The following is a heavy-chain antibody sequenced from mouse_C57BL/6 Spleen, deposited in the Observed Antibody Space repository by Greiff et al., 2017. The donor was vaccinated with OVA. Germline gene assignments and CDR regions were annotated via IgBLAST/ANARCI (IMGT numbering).Heavy chain of an antibody. CDR1: GYTFTDYY. J-gene: IGHJ3*01. CDR2: INPDNGGT. V-gene: IGHV1-26*01. D-gene: IGHD1-1*01. CDR3: ARDGSGSSPLFAY. Sequence: EVQLQQSGPELVKPGASVKISCKASGYTFTDYYMNWVKQSTGKSLEWIGDINPDNGGTSYNPKFKGKATLTVDKSSSTAYMELRSLTSEDSAVYYSARDGSGSSPLFAYWGQGTLVTVSA.